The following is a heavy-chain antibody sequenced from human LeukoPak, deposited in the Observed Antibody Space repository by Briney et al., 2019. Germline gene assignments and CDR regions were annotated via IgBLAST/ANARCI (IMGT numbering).Heavy chain of an antibody. J-gene: IGHJ4*02. Sequence: GGSLRLSCAASGFTFSTYSMNWVRQAPGGGLEWVSSISSSSSYIYYADSVKGRFTISRDNAKNSLYLQMNSLRAEDTAVYYCARDHYYGGTLVDYWGQGTLVTVSS. CDR2: ISSSSSYI. CDR3: ARDHYYGGTLVDY. D-gene: IGHD4-23*01. V-gene: IGHV3-21*01. CDR1: GFTFSTYS.